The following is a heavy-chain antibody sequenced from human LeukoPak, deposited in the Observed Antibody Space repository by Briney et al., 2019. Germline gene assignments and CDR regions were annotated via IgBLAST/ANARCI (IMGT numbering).Heavy chain of an antibody. J-gene: IGHJ6*03. D-gene: IGHD4-11*01. CDR3: ARGPQVTTSDYYYYMDV. CDR2: VYTSRST. V-gene: IGHV4-4*07. Sequence: KPSETLSLTGTVSGGSISSYSWSWIRQPAGKGLEWIGRVYTSRSTNYNPSLKSRVTMSLDTSRNQFSLKLSSVTAADTAVYYCARGPQVTTSDYYYYMDVWGKGTTVTVSS. CDR1: GGSISSYS.